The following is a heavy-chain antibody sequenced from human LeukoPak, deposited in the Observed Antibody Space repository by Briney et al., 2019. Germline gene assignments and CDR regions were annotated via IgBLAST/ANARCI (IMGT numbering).Heavy chain of an antibody. CDR3: ATEHPTFDY. V-gene: IGHV1-24*01. J-gene: IGHJ4*02. CDR2: FDPEDGET. Sequence: ASVTLSFKVSGYTLTELSMHWVRQAPGKGLEWMGGFDPEDGETIYAQKFQGRVTMTEDTSTDTAYMALSSLRSEDTAVYYCATEHPTFDYWGQGTLVTVSS. CDR1: GYTLTELS.